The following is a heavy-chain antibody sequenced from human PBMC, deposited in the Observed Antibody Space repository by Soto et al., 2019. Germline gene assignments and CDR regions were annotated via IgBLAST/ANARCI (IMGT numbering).Heavy chain of an antibody. CDR2: IYYSGST. Sequence: PSETLSLTCTVSGGSINNYYWSWIRQPPGKGLEWIGYIYYSGSTYYNPSLKSRVTISVDTSKNQFSLKLSSVTAADTAVYYCASSSWYDDHFDYWGQGTLVTVSS. D-gene: IGHD6-13*01. CDR1: GGSINNYY. CDR3: ASSSWYDDHFDY. J-gene: IGHJ4*02. V-gene: IGHV4-30-4*01.